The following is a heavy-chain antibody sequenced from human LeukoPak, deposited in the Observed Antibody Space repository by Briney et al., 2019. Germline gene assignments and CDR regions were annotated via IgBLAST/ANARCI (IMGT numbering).Heavy chain of an antibody. CDR1: GFTVSSNY. CDR3: ARGVVFIAAAGGYYFDY. Sequence: GGSLRLSCAASGFTVSSNYMSWVRQAPGKGLEWVSVIYSGGSTYYADSVKGRFTISRDNSKNTLYLQMNSLRAEDTAVYYCARGVVFIAAAGGYYFDYWSQGTLVTVSS. J-gene: IGHJ4*02. V-gene: IGHV3-53*01. D-gene: IGHD6-13*01. CDR2: IYSGGST.